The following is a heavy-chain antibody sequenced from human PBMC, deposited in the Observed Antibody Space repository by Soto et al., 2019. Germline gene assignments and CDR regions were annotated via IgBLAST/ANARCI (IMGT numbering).Heavy chain of an antibody. Sequence: SETLSLTCAVSGASVSGQYWSWIRQPPGKGLEWVGEIIPTGSTTYNPSLKSRLSFSLDTSKNHFSLNLSSVSVADTAVYYCAGGGITMAWNYYYYGMDVWGQGTTVTVSS. D-gene: IGHD3-10*01. V-gene: IGHV4-34*01. CDR3: AGGGITMAWNYYYYGMDV. J-gene: IGHJ6*02. CDR1: GASVSGQY. CDR2: IIPTGST.